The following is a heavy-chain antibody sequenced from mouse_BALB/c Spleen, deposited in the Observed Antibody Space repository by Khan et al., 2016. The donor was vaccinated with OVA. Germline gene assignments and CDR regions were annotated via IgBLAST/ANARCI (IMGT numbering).Heavy chain of an antibody. CDR2: IYPGSGST. D-gene: IGHD1-1*01. Sequence: QVQLQQSGLELVKPGTSVKMSCKASGYTFTDYVISWVKQRTGQGLEWIGEIYPGSGSTYYNGKFKGKATLTADKSSNTAYMQLSSLTSEDSAVYFCARSYDGAWFAYWGQGTLVTVSA. CDR1: GYTFTDYV. J-gene: IGHJ3*01. CDR3: ARSYDGAWFAY. V-gene: IGHV1-77*01.